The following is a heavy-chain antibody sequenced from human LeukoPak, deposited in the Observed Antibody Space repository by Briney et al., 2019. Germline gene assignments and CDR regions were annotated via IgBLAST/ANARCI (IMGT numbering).Heavy chain of an antibody. CDR3: ARGQEELMVATPIDY. D-gene: IGHD5-12*01. CDR2: IIPIFGTA. CDR1: GGTFSSYA. Sequence: SVKVSCKASGGTFSSYAISWVRQAPGQGLEWMGGIIPIFGTANYAQKFQGRVTITADESTSTAYMELSGLRSEDTAVYYCARGQEELMVATPIDYWGQGTLVTVSS. J-gene: IGHJ4*02. V-gene: IGHV1-69*13.